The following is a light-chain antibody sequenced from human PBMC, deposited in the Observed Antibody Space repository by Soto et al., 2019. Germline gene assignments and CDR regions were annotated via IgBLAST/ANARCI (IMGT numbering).Light chain of an antibody. CDR1: QSVSRSY. Sequence: EIVLTQSPGTLSLSPGERATLSCRASQSVSRSYIAWYHQKPGQAPRLLISAASSRATDIPDRFRGSGAGTDFTLTISGLEAEDVAVYYCQQYGSSPVTFGQGTRLEIK. J-gene: IGKJ5*01. V-gene: IGKV3-20*01. CDR3: QQYGSSPVT. CDR2: AAS.